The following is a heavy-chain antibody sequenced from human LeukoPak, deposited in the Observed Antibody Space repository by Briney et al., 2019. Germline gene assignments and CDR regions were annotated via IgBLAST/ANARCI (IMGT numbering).Heavy chain of an antibody. CDR1: GFTFSSYA. CDR2: ISYDGSNK. D-gene: IGHD1-1*01. Sequence: GGSLRLSCAASGFTFSSYAMHWVRQAPGKGLEWVAVISYDGSNKYFADSVKGRFTISRDNSKNTLYLQMNSLRVEDTAVYYCARDHNYAFDNWGQGTLVSVAS. CDR3: ARDHNYAFDN. V-gene: IGHV3-30*04. J-gene: IGHJ4*02.